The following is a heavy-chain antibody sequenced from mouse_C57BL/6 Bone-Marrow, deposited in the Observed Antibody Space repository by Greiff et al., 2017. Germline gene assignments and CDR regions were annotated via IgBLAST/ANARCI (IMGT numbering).Heavy chain of an antibody. D-gene: IGHD3-2*02. J-gene: IGHJ4*01. CDR2: ISDGGSYT. Sequence: EVKLEESGGGLVKPGGSLKLSCAASGFTFSSYAMSWVRQTPEKRLEWVATISDGGSYTYYPDNVKGRFTISRDNAKNNLYLQMSHLKSEDTAMYYCARDQKATYAMDYWGQGTSVTVSS. CDR3: ARDQKATYAMDY. V-gene: IGHV5-4*01. CDR1: GFTFSSYA.